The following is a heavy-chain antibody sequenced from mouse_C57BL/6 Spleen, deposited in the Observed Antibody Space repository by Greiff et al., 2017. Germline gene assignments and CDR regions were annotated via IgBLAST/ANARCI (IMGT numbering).Heavy chain of an antibody. V-gene: IGHV1-39*01. J-gene: IGHJ3*01. Sequence: VQLQQSGPELVKPGASVKISCKASGYSFTDYNMNWVKQSNGKSLEWIGVINPNYGTTSYNQKFKGKATLTVDQSSSTAYMQLNSLTSEDSAVYYGARSGYYGSSYAWFAYWGQGTLVTVSA. D-gene: IGHD1-1*01. CDR3: ARSGYYGSSYAWFAY. CDR1: GYSFTDYN. CDR2: INPNYGTT.